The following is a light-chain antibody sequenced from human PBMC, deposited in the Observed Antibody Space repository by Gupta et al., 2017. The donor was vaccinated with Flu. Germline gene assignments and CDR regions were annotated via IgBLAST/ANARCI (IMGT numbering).Light chain of an antibody. CDR2: AAS. Sequence: GDRVTITCRASQYINNFLNWYQQKPGKAPKLLIYAASILQRGVPSRFSGSGSGADFTLTITSLQPEGFATYYCQQSYDITWTFGQGTKVGIK. CDR3: QQSYDITWT. J-gene: IGKJ1*01. CDR1: QYINNF. V-gene: IGKV1-39*01.